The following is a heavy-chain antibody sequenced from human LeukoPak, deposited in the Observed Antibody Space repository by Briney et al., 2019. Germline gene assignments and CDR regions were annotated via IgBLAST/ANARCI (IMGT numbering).Heavy chain of an antibody. D-gene: IGHD3-3*01. CDR3: ARANFWSGYYRGYYYMDV. V-gene: IGHV3-48*03. J-gene: IGHJ6*03. CDR2: ISSSGRTI. CDR1: GFTFSSYE. Sequence: GGSLRLSCAASGFTFSSYEMNWIRQAPGKGLEWVSYISSSGRTIYYADSVKGRSTISRDNAKKSLYLQMNSLRAEDTAVYYCARANFWSGYYRGYYYMDVWGKGTTVAVSS.